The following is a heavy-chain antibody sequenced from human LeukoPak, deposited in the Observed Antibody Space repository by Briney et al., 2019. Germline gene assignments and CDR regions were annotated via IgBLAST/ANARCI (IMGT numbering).Heavy chain of an antibody. CDR3: ARGTHDILTDYTLADY. CDR2: IYYSGST. D-gene: IGHD3-9*01. V-gene: IGHV4-59*08. Sequence: SETLSLTCTVSGGSISSYYWSWIRQPPGKGLEWIGYIYYSGSTNYNPSLKSRVTISVDTSKNQFSLKLSSVTAADTAVYYCARGTHDILTDYTLADYWGQGTLVTVSS. J-gene: IGHJ4*02. CDR1: GGSISSYY.